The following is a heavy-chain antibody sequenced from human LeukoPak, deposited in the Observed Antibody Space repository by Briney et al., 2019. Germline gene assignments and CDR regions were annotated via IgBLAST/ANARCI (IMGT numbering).Heavy chain of an antibody. J-gene: IGHJ4*02. D-gene: IGHD6-19*01. Sequence: GGSLRLSCAASGFTFSSYGMSWVRQAPGKGLEWVSAISGSGGSTYYADSVKGRFTISRDNSKNTLYLQMNSLRAEDTAVYYCAREPWLAPGYFDYWGQGTLVTVSS. CDR1: GFTFSSYG. CDR3: AREPWLAPGYFDY. V-gene: IGHV3-23*01. CDR2: ISGSGGST.